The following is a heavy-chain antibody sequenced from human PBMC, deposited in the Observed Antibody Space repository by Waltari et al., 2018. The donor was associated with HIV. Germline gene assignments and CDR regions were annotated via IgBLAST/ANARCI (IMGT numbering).Heavy chain of an antibody. D-gene: IGHD2-21*02. CDR3: ASFSGDHDAFDI. CDR1: GYTFTYRY. CDR2: ITPFNGNT. Sequence: QMQLVQSGAEVKKTGSSVKVSCKASGYTFTYRYLHWVRQAPGQALEWMGWITPFNGNTNYAQKFQDRVTITRDRSMSTAYMELSSLRSEDTAMYYCASFSGDHDAFDIWGQGTMVTVSS. J-gene: IGHJ3*02. V-gene: IGHV1-45*02.